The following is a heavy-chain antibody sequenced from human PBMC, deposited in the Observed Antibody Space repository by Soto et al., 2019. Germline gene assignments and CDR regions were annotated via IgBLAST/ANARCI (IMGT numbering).Heavy chain of an antibody. V-gene: IGHV4-38-2*01. D-gene: IGHD2-15*01. Sequence: LETLSLTCAVSGFFISSGNYWGWIRKPPGKGLEWIGSIFHGGNTYYNPSLKSRVTISVDMSKNQFSLKLNSVTAADTAVYYCARARWYDAFDVWGQGTVVTVSS. J-gene: IGHJ3*01. CDR3: ARARWYDAFDV. CDR2: IFHGGNT. CDR1: GFFISSGNY.